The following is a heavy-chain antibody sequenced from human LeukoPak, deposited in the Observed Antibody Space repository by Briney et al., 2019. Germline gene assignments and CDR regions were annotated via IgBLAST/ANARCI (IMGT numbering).Heavy chain of an antibody. J-gene: IGHJ4*02. CDR2: IDWNSGAI. V-gene: IGHV3-9*01. D-gene: IGHD3-10*01. CDR1: GFTFDDYG. Sequence: SLRLSCAASGFTFDDYGIHWVRQAPGKGLEWVSGIDWNSGAIGYADSVKGRFTISRDNGKNSLYLQMHSLRAEDTALYYCVKDRAANLYGSGAFEYWGRGTLVTVSS. CDR3: VKDRAANLYGSGAFEY.